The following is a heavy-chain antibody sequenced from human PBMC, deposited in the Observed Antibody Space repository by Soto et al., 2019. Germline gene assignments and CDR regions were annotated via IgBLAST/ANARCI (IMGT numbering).Heavy chain of an antibody. V-gene: IGHV3-30*18. Sequence: QVQLVESGGGVVQPGRSLRLSCAASGFTFSSYGMHWVRQAPGKGLEWVAVISYDGSNKYYADSVKGRFTISRDNSKNTLYLQMNSLRAEDTAVYYRAKLSPMVRGVISPSGYWGQGTLVTVSS. CDR2: ISYDGSNK. CDR1: GFTFSSYG. CDR3: AKLSPMVRGVISPSGY. D-gene: IGHD3-10*01. J-gene: IGHJ4*02.